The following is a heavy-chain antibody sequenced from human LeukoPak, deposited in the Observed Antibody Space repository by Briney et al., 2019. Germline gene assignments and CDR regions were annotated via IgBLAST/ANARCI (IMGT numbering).Heavy chain of an antibody. V-gene: IGHV3-23*01. CDR2: IGSSGGTT. Sequence: PGGSLRLSCAASGFTFSSYAMTWVRQAPGKGLEWVSGIGSSGGTTNYGDSVKGRFTISRDNSKNTLYLQMNSLRDEDTAVYYCARGGGYSYGIKYYFDYWGQGTLVTVSS. D-gene: IGHD5-18*01. CDR3: ARGGGYSYGIKYYFDY. J-gene: IGHJ4*02. CDR1: GFTFSSYA.